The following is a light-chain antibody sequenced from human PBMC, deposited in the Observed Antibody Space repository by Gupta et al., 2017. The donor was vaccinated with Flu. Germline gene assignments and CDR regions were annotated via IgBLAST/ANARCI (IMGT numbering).Light chain of an antibody. V-gene: IGLV2-8*03. J-gene: IGLJ1*01. Sequence: QSFTISCTGSSSDIGGWNYVSWFHQHPGKAPNLMIYEVRNRPSGVPGRFFGSKSGNTASLTVSELQAEDEADYYCGSFADGRYVFGTGTKVTVL. CDR3: GSFADGRYV. CDR1: SSDIGGWNY. CDR2: EVR.